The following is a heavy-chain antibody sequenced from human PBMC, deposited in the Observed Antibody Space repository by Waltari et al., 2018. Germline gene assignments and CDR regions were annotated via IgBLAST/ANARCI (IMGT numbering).Heavy chain of an antibody. Sequence: QVQLVQSGAEVKKPGSSVKVSCKASGGTFSSYAISWVRQAPGQGLEWMGGIIPIFGTANYAQKFQGRVTITTDESTSTAYMELSSLRSEDTAVYYCAGGDYDSSGYYYDYGYYFDYWGQGTLVTVSS. CDR3: AGGDYDSSGYYYDYGYYFDY. CDR1: GGTFSSYA. D-gene: IGHD3-22*01. CDR2: IIPIFGTA. V-gene: IGHV1-69*05. J-gene: IGHJ4*02.